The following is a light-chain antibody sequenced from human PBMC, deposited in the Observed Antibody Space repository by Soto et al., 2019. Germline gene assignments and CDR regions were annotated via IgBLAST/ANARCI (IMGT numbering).Light chain of an antibody. CDR1: QSIASW. Sequence: DIQMTQSPSSVSASVGDGVTISCRASQSIASWLAWYQPRPGKAPRLLIYAASRLQRGVPSRFSGSESGTDCTLTISNLQPEDFATYYCLQSNSFPLTFGGGTKVDIK. CDR2: AAS. J-gene: IGKJ4*01. CDR3: LQSNSFPLT. V-gene: IGKV1-12*01.